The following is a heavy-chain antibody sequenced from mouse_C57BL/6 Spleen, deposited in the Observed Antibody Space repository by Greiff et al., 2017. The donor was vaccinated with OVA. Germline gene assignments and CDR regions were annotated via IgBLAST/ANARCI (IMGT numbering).Heavy chain of an antibody. Sequence: EVKVEESGGGLVKPGGSLKLSCAASGFTFSDYGMHWVRQAPEKGLEWVAYISSGSSTIYYADTVKGRFTISRDNAKNTLFLQMTSLRSEDTAMYYCARRKLTFYAMDYWGQGTSVTVSS. J-gene: IGHJ4*01. CDR1: GFTFSDYG. CDR2: ISSGSSTI. V-gene: IGHV5-17*01. CDR3: ARRKLTFYAMDY. D-gene: IGHD4-1*01.